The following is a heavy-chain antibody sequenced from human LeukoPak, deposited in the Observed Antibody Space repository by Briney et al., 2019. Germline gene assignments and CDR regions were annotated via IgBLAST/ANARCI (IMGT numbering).Heavy chain of an antibody. D-gene: IGHD6-13*01. CDR1: GFTFSSYF. CDR2: ISSNGDST. Sequence: SAGSLRLSCSASGFTFSSYFMHWVRQAPGKGLEYVSAISSNGDSTYYADSVKGRFTISRDNSKNTLYLQMSSLRVEDTAVYYCVKDLFIAKTGRTNLDFWGQGNLVTVSS. J-gene: IGHJ4*02. CDR3: VKDLFIAKTGRTNLDF. V-gene: IGHV3-64D*09.